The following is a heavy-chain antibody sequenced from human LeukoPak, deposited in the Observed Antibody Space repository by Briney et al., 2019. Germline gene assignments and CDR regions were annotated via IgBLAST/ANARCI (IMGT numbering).Heavy chain of an antibody. D-gene: IGHD3-22*01. CDR1: GGSISSYY. CDR3: ARDPLITANYYYYGMDV. J-gene: IGHJ6*02. CDR2: IYYSGST. Sequence: SETLSLTCTVSGGSISSYYWSWIRQPPGKGLEWIGYIYYSGSTYYNPSLKSRVTISVDTSKNQFSLKLSSVTAADTAVYYCARDPLITANYYYYGMDVWGQGTTVTVSS. V-gene: IGHV4-59*12.